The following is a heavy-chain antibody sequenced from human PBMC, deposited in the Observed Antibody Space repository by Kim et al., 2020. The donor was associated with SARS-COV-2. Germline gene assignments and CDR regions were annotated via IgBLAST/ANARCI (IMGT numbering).Heavy chain of an antibody. J-gene: IGHJ3*02. Sequence: GESLKISCKGSGYSFTSYWIGWVRQMPGKGLEWMGIIYPGDSDTRYSPSFQGQVTISADKSISTAYLQWSSLKASDTAMYYCARKSRITIFGGSDAFDIWGQGTMVTVSS. CDR2: IYPGDSDT. CDR3: ARKSRITIFGGSDAFDI. D-gene: IGHD3-3*01. CDR1: GYSFTSYW. V-gene: IGHV5-51*01.